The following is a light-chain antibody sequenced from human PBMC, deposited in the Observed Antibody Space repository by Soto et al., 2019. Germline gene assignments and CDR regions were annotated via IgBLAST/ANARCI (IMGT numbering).Light chain of an antibody. Sequence: EIVMTQSPATLSVSPGDKATLSCRASQSVSNNFAWYQQRPGQAPRLLIYFASTRATGIPARFSGSGSGTEFSLTISSLQSEDLALYYCQQYNQWPLTFGGGTKVETK. CDR3: QQYNQWPLT. V-gene: IGKV3-15*01. CDR2: FAS. CDR1: QSVSNN. J-gene: IGKJ4*01.